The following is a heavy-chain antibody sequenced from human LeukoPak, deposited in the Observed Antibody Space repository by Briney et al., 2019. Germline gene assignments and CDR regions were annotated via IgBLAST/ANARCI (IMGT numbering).Heavy chain of an antibody. CDR3: ARYFDWLNWFDP. D-gene: IGHD3-9*01. Sequence: SETLSLTCTVSGYSISSGYYWGWIRQPPGKGLEWIGSIFHSGSTYYNPSLKSRVTISVDTSKNHFSLELSSVTAADTAVYYCARYFDWLNWFDPWGQGTLVTVSS. CDR2: IFHSGST. CDR1: GYSISSGYY. J-gene: IGHJ5*02. V-gene: IGHV4-38-2*02.